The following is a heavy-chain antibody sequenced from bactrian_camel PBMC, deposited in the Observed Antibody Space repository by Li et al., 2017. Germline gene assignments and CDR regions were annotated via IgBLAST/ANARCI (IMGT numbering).Heavy chain of an antibody. CDR1: GFSFSSYG. CDR3: VKAEAEVDLAA. V-gene: IGHV3S40*01. Sequence: DVQLVESGGGLVQPGGSLRLSCAASGFSFSSYGMSWVRETPGRGLEWISAINSRGSKTQYADSVTGRFTSSRDNANNLLYFELNNLKTEDTGMYYCVKAEAEVDLAAWGQGTQVTVS. CDR2: INSRGSKT. J-gene: IGHJ6*01.